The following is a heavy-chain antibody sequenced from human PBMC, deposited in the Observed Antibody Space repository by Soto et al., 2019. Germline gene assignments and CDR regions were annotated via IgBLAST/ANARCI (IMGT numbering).Heavy chain of an antibody. CDR1: GFTFSNAW. CDR3: TTQGGNSIFGVVTTTIYPFDY. D-gene: IGHD3-3*01. Sequence: GGSLRLSCAASGFTFSNAWMNWVRQAPGKGLEWVGRIKSKTDGGTTDYAAPVKGRFTISRDDSKNTLYLQMNSLKTEDTAVYYCTTQGGNSIFGVVTTTIYPFDYWGQGTLVTVSS. CDR2: IKSKTDGGTT. V-gene: IGHV3-15*07. J-gene: IGHJ4*02.